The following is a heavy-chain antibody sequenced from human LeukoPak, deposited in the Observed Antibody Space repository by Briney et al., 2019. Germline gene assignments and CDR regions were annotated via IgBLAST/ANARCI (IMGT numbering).Heavy chain of an antibody. D-gene: IGHD3-10*01. CDR1: GGSISSSSYY. J-gene: IGHJ5*02. V-gene: IGHV4-39*01. Sequence: PSETLSLTCTVSGGSISSSSYYWGWIRQPPGKGLEWIGSIYYSGSTYYNPSLKSRVTISVDTSKNQFSLKLSSVTAADTAVYYCARSYGRFGRRNWFDPWGQGTLVTVSS. CDR2: IYYSGST. CDR3: ARSYGRFGRRNWFDP.